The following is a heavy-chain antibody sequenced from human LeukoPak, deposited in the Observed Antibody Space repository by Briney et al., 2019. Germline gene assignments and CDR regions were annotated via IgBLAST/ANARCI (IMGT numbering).Heavy chain of an antibody. CDR3: ARSFSGSREY. Sequence: GGSLRLSCAASGFTLSDYWVHWVRQAPGKGLVWVSRINTNGGRTDYADSVKGRFTISRDNARNTVSLQMNSLRAEDTAVYYCARSFSGSREYWGQGTRVTVSS. D-gene: IGHD5-24*01. CDR1: GFTLSDYW. CDR2: INTNGGRT. J-gene: IGHJ4*02. V-gene: IGHV3-74*01.